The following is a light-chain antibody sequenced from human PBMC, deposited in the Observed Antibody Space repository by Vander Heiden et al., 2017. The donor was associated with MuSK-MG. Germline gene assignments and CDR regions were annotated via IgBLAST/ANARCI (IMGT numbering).Light chain of an antibody. Sequence: DIQMTQSPSSLSASVGDRVTITCRASQNINNYLNWYQEKPGRAPKLLIYGTSTLQSGVPSRFSGSASGTDFTLTISSLQAEDFATYYCQQSHSKYTFGGGTKVEMK. CDR2: GTS. V-gene: IGKV1-39*01. J-gene: IGKJ4*01. CDR1: QNINNY. CDR3: QQSHSKYT.